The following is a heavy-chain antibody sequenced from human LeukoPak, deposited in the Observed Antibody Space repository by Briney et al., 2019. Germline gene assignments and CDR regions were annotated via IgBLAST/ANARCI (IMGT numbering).Heavy chain of an antibody. D-gene: IGHD3-10*01. CDR1: GGAISNYY. Sequence: SETLSLTCTVSGGAISNYYWSWIRQPPGQGLEWIGCAYYSGYTKYNPSLESRVTMSVDTSKNQFSLKLTSVTAADTAVYYCATGGSGNYYDYWGQGTLVTVSS. CDR3: ATGGSGNYYDY. CDR2: AYYSGYT. V-gene: IGHV4-59*01. J-gene: IGHJ4*02.